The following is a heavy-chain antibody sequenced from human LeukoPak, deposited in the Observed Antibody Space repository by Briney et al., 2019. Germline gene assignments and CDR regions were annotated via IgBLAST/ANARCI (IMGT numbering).Heavy chain of an antibody. CDR1: GGSISSSSYY. CDR2: IYYSGST. CDR3: ARQAWELLNDAFDI. D-gene: IGHD1-26*01. J-gene: IGHJ3*02. Sequence: PSETLSLTCTVSGGSISSSSYYWGWIRQPPGKGLEWLGSIYYSGSTYYHPSLKSRVTISVDTSKNQFSLKLSSVTAADTAVYYCARQAWELLNDAFDIWGQGTMVTVSS. V-gene: IGHV4-39*01.